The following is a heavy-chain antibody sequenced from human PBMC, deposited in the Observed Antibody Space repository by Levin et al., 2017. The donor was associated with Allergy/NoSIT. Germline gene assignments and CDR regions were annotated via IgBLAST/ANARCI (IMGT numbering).Heavy chain of an antibody. CDR2: ISYDGSNK. J-gene: IGHJ4*02. D-gene: IGHD3-10*01. V-gene: IGHV3-30-3*01. CDR3: ARDRHYYGSGSFFDY. Sequence: GESLKISCAASGFTFSSYAMHWVRQAPGKGLEWVAVISYDGSNKYYADSVKGRFTISRDNSKNTLYLQMNSLRAEDTAVYYCARDRHYYGSGSFFDYWGQGTLVTVSS. CDR1: GFTFSSYA.